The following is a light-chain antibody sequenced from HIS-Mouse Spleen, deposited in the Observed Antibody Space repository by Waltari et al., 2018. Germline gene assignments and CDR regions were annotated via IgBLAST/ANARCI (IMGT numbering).Light chain of an antibody. Sequence: QSALTQPASVSGSPGQSITISCTGTSSDVGGYNYVSWYQQHPGKAPKHMIYDVSNRPSGVSNRFSGCKSGNTASLTISGLQAEDEADYYCSSYTSSSTLVVFGGGTKLTVL. J-gene: IGLJ2*01. CDR1: SSDVGGYNY. V-gene: IGLV2-14*03. CDR3: SSYTSSSTLVV. CDR2: DVS.